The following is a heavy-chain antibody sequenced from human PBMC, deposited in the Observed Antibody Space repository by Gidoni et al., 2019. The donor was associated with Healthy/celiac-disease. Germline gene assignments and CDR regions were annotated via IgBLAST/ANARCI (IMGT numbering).Heavy chain of an antibody. J-gene: IGHJ3*02. CDR1: AYSFTSYW. Sequence: EVQLVQSGAEVTKPGESLKISCKGAAYSFTSYWSGWVRQMHGNGLEGMWIIYPGDTDTRYRPSYQGQVTISADKSISTAYLQWSSLKASDTAMYYCARPRSSSWYASSAFDIWGQGTMVTVSS. D-gene: IGHD6-13*01. V-gene: IGHV5-51*03. CDR2: IYPGDTDT. CDR3: ARPRSSSWYASSAFDI.